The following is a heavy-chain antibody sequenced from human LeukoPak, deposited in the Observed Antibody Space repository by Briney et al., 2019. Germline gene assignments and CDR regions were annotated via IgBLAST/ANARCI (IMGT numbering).Heavy chain of an antibody. Sequence: GSLRLSCAASGFTFSNAWMSWVRQAPGKGLEWIGSIYYSGDTYYNPSLKSRVTISVDTSRSQFSLSLSSMTAADTAVYYCARHGNIVVVPDASKAFDIWGQGTMVTVSS. CDR3: ARHGNIVVVPDASKAFDI. CDR2: IYYSGDT. D-gene: IGHD2-2*01. V-gene: IGHV4-39*01. J-gene: IGHJ3*02. CDR1: GFTFSNAW.